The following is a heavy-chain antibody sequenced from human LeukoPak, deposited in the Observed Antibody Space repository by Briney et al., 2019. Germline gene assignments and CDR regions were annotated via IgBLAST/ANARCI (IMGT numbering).Heavy chain of an antibody. CDR3: AELGITMIGGV. CDR2: ISGRGASK. CDR1: GLTFNNYA. D-gene: IGHD3-10*02. Sequence: PGGSLRLSCAVSGLTFNNYAMSWVRQAPGKGLEWVSGISGRGASKYYADSVKGRFTISRDNAKNSLYLQMKSLRGEDTAVYYCAELGITMIGGVWGKGTTVTISS. V-gene: IGHV3-23*01. J-gene: IGHJ6*04.